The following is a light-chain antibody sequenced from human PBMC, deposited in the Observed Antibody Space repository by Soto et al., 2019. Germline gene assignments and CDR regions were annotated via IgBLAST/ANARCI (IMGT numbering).Light chain of an antibody. V-gene: IGKV1-39*01. CDR3: QQSYNTPWT. CDR1: QSIGRN. J-gene: IGKJ1*01. Sequence: DIQMTQSPSSLSASVRDRVTITCRSSQSIGRNLNWYLQKPGKAPKLLVYAASHLQSGVPSRFSGGGSGTAFTLIISSLQPEDSATYYCQQSYNTPWTFGQGTKVHIK. CDR2: AAS.